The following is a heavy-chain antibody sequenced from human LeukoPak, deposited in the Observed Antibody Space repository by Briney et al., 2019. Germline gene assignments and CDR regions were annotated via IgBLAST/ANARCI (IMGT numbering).Heavy chain of an antibody. CDR3: AGGRNSWYIY. CDR2: MNPKSGNT. D-gene: IGHD6-13*01. V-gene: IGHV1-8*02. CDR1: GYTFTSEA. Sequence: ASVKVSCKASGYTFTSEAINWVRQAPGQGPEWMGGMNPKSGNTGNAPKFQGRVTITRNTFISTAYLELSSLTSEDTAVYYCAGGRNSWYIYSGQGAPVTVSS. J-gene: IGHJ4*02.